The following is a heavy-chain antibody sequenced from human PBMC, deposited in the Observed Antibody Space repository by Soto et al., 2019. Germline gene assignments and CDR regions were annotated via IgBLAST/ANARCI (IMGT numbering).Heavy chain of an antibody. CDR3: ASSCSGGSCYSGDY. J-gene: IGHJ4*02. V-gene: IGHV3-48*03. D-gene: IGHD2-15*01. CDR2: ISSSGSTI. CDR1: GFTFSSYE. Sequence: EVQLVESGGGLVQPGGSLRLSCAASGFTFSSYEMNWVRQAPGKGLEWVSYISSSGSTIYYADSVKCRFTISRDNAKNSLYLQMNSLRAEDTAGYYCASSCSGGSCYSGDYWGQGTLVTVSS.